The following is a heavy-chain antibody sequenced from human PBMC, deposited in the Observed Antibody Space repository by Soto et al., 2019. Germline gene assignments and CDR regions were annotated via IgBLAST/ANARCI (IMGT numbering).Heavy chain of an antibody. D-gene: IGHD3-22*01. V-gene: IGHV1-2*04. CDR3: ARGTRFYDSSGYYYLRGPVDY. Sequence: QVQLVQSGAEVKKPGASVKVSCKASGYTFTGYYMHWVRQAPGQGLEWMGWINPNSGGTNYAQKFQGWVTMTRDTSISTAYMELSRLRSDDTAVYYCARGTRFYDSSGYYYLRGPVDYWGQGTLVTVSS. CDR2: INPNSGGT. CDR1: GYTFTGYY. J-gene: IGHJ4*02.